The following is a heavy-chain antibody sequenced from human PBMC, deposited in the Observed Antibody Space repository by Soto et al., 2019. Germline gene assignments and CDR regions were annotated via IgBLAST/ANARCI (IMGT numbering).Heavy chain of an antibody. CDR1: GFSFSSYS. CDR3: ASNHDFWSGYYIVGYYNY. V-gene: IGHV3-21*01. CDR2: ISSSSSYI. J-gene: IGHJ4*02. Sequence: EVQLVESGGGLVKPGGSLRLSCVASGFSFSSYSMSWVRQAPGKGLEWVSSISSSSSYIYYADSVKGRLTISRDNAKNSLYLQMNIPRAEDTYVSYCASNHDFWSGYYIVGYYNYSGQGTLVTVSA. D-gene: IGHD3-3*01.